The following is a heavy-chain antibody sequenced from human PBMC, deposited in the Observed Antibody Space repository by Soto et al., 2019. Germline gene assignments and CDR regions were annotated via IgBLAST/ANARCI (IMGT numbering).Heavy chain of an antibody. CDR1: GGTFGRYA. V-gene: IGHV1-69*13. CDR3: ARVHDFWSGYPSDYYYYGMDV. Sequence: GAPVKVSCKESGGTFGRYAISWVRQGPGQRLERVGGIIPIFGTANYAQKFQGRVTITADESTSTAYMELSSLRSEDTAVYYCARVHDFWSGYPSDYYYYGMDVWGQGTTVTVSS. CDR2: IIPIFGTA. J-gene: IGHJ6*02. D-gene: IGHD3-3*01.